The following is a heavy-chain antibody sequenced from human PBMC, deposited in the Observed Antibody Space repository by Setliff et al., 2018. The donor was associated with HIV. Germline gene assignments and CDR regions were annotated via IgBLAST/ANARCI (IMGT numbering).Heavy chain of an antibody. CDR2: ISYGSRAI. CDR3: ARDRPNWAMDF. CDR1: GVTFSSAQ. Sequence: QPGGSLRLSCVASGVTFSSAQMNWVRQAPGKGLEWVSYISYGSRAIYYADSVKGRFTVSRDDAKSSVYLHMSSLTAEDTAVYYCARDRPNWAMDFWGQGTLVTVSS. J-gene: IGHJ4*02. D-gene: IGHD7-27*01. V-gene: IGHV3-48*01.